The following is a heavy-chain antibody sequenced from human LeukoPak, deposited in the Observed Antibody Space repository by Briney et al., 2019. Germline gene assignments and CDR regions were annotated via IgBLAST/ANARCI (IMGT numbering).Heavy chain of an antibody. V-gene: IGHV3-23*01. CDR2: ISGSGGST. CDR1: GFTFSSYA. CDR3: AKRSYGSGSYYNNPPYYFDY. J-gene: IGHJ4*02. D-gene: IGHD3-10*01. Sequence: GGSLRLSCAASGFTFSSYAMSWVRQAPGKGLEWVSTISGSGGSTYYADSVKGRFTISRDNSKNTLYLQMNSLRAEDTAVYYCAKRSYGSGSYYNNPPYYFDYWGQGTLVTVSS.